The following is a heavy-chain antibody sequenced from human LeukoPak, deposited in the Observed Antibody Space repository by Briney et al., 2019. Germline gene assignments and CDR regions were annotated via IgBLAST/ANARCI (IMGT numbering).Heavy chain of an antibody. CDR3: ARPTRGYSYGMDS. CDR1: GASISSSDYS. D-gene: IGHD5-18*01. Sequence: TSETLSLTCTVSGASISSSDYSWGWIRQPPGKALEWIGSMYSSGRTYFNPSLKSRVTISIDTSKNQFSLKLTSVTAADTAVYYCARPTRGYSYGMDSWGQGTLVTVSS. V-gene: IGHV4-39*01. CDR2: MYSSGRT. J-gene: IGHJ4*02.